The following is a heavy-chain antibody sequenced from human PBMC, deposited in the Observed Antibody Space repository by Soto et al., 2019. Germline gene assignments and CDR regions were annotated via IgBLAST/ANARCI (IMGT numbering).Heavy chain of an antibody. V-gene: IGHV5-51*01. CDR2: IYPDDSDS. J-gene: IGHJ6*02. D-gene: IGHD1-26*01. Sequence: PGESLKISCKGSGYKFTTYWIGWVRQMPGKGLEWMAIIYPDDSDSRYSPSFQGHVTISADKSISTAYLQWSSLKASDTAMYYCARHAFGAYSGGGMDVWGQGTTVTVSS. CDR3: ARHAFGAYSGGGMDV. CDR1: GYKFTTYW.